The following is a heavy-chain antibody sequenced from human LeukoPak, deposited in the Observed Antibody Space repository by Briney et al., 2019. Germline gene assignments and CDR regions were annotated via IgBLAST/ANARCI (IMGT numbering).Heavy chain of an antibody. D-gene: IGHD5-24*01. V-gene: IGHV4-39*01. Sequence: SETLSLTCTVSGGSISSSSYYWGWIRQPPGKGLEWIGSIYYSGSTYYNPSLKSRVTISVDTSKNQFSLKLSSVTAADTAVYYCARLNKDWRWPISGYYYYYYMDVWGKGTTVTISS. CDR1: GGSISSSSYY. CDR3: ARLNKDWRWPISGYYYYYYMDV. CDR2: IYYSGST. J-gene: IGHJ6*03.